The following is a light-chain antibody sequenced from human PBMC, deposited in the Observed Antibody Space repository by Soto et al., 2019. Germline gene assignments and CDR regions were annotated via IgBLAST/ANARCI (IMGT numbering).Light chain of an antibody. CDR1: QSVSSSY. J-gene: IGKJ1*01. CDR3: QQYGSSPTWT. Sequence: ESVLTQSPGTLSLSPGERATLSCRASQSVSSSYLAWYQQKPGQAPRLLIYGASTRATGIPDRFSGSGSGTDFTLTISRLEPEDSAVYYCQQYGSSPTWTFGQGTK. V-gene: IGKV3-20*01. CDR2: GAS.